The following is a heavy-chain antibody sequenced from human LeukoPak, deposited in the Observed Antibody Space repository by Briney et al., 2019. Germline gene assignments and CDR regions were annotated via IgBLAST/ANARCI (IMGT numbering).Heavy chain of an antibody. CDR2: ISGSGGST. Sequence: GRSLRLSCAASGFTFSSYGMHWVRQAPGKGLEWVSAISGSGGSTYYADSVKGRFTISRDNSKNTLYLQMNSLRAEDTAVYYCAKGSYYDFWSGLGAFDIWGQGTMVTVSS. D-gene: IGHD3-3*01. CDR3: AKGSYYDFWSGLGAFDI. CDR1: GFTFSSYG. J-gene: IGHJ3*02. V-gene: IGHV3-23*01.